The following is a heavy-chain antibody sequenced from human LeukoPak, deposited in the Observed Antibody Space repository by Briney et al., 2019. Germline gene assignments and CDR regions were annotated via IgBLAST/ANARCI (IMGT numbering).Heavy chain of an antibody. Sequence: SETLSFTCTVSGGSISSDYWQWIRQPPGKGLEWIGYIYNSGSNNYNPSLKSRVTISIDTSKNQFSLKLTSVTAADTAVYYCATRGYWGQGTLVTVSS. V-gene: IGHV4-59*08. CDR3: ATRGY. CDR2: IYNSGSN. J-gene: IGHJ4*02. D-gene: IGHD3-10*01. CDR1: GGSISSDY.